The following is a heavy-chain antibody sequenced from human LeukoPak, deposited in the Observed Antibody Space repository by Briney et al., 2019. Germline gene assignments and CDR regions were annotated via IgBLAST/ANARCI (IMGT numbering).Heavy chain of an antibody. D-gene: IGHD5-12*01. CDR2: IKQDGSEK. V-gene: IGHV3-7*01. CDR1: GFTFTKYW. J-gene: IGHJ3*02. Sequence: PGDSLRLSCAASGFTFTKYWMTWVRQAPGKGLEGVANIKQDGSEKYYVDSVKGRFTISRDNAKNSLYLQMNSLRAEDTAVYYCARDFGGYDNDAFDIWGQGTMVTVSS. CDR3: ARDFGGYDNDAFDI.